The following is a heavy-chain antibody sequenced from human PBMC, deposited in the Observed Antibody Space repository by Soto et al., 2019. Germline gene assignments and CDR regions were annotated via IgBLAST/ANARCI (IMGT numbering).Heavy chain of an antibody. V-gene: IGHV3-30-3*01. J-gene: IGHJ4*02. D-gene: IGHD6-13*01. Sequence: QVHLVESGGGVVQPGRSLRLSCAASGFTFSSYAIHWVRQVPGTGLEWVAVISYNGGDYYYADSVKGRFTISRDNSKNTLYLQMNSLRAEDTAIYYCARDRDVAAAAYYFYNWGQGTLVTVSS. CDR1: GFTFSSYA. CDR2: ISYNGGDY. CDR3: ARDRDVAAAAYYFYN.